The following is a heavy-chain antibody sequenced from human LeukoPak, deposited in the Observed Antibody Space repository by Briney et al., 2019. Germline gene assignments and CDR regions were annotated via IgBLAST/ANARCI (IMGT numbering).Heavy chain of an antibody. D-gene: IGHD2-8*01. CDR2: ISGYDGNT. V-gene: IGHV1-18*01. CDR3: ARESSNGWFDP. CDR1: GYTFSRFG. J-gene: IGHJ5*02. Sequence: SVKVSCKTSGYTFSRFGISWVRQAPGQGLEWMGWISGYDGNTNYPQRLQGRVTIATDTSTSTAYMELRNLRSDDTAVYYCARESSNGWFDPWGQGTLVTVSS.